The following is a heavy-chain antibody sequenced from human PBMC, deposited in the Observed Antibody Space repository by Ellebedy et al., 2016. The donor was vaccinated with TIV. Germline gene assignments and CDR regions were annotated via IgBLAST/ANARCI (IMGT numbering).Heavy chain of an antibody. J-gene: IGHJ4*02. Sequence: GESLKISXGASGFTFSSYAMSWVRQAPGKGLEWVSAISGSGRGNTYYAGSVKGRFTISRDNAKNSLYLQMNSLRAEDTAVYYCARGYGGNSPDYWGQGTLVTVSS. CDR2: ISGSGRGNT. V-gene: IGHV3-23*01. CDR3: ARGYGGNSPDY. CDR1: GFTFSSYA. D-gene: IGHD4-23*01.